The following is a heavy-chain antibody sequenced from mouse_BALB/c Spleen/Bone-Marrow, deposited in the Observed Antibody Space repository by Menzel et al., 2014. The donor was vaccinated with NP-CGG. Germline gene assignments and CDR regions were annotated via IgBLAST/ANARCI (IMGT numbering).Heavy chain of an antibody. CDR2: IYPGDGDT. Sequence: QVQLQQPGAELVRPGSSVKISCKASGYAFSNYWMNWVKQRPGQGLEWIGQIYPGDGDTNYNGKFKGKATLTADKSSSTAYMQLSSLTPEDSAVYFCARRDGSTYYYAMDYWGQGTSVTVSS. D-gene: IGHD1-1*01. J-gene: IGHJ4*01. CDR3: ARRDGSTYYYAMDY. V-gene: IGHV1-80*01. CDR1: GYAFSNYW.